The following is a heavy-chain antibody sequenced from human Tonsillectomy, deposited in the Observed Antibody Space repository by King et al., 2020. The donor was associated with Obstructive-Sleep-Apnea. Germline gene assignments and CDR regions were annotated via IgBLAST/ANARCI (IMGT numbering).Heavy chain of an antibody. CDR2: ISSSSSDI. CDR1: GFTFNSYS. Sequence: VQLVESGGGLVKPGGSLRLSCAASGFTFNSYSMNWVRQAPGKGLEWVSSISSSSSDIYYADSVKGRFTISRDNAKKSLNLQMNSLRAEDTAVYYCARGFGAVGRPAMDVWGQGTTVTVS. J-gene: IGHJ6*02. CDR3: ARGFGAVGRPAMDV. V-gene: IGHV3-21*01. D-gene: IGHD6-13*01.